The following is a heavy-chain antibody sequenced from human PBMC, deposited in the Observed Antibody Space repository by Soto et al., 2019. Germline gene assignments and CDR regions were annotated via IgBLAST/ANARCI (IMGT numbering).Heavy chain of an antibody. CDR2: ISAYNGNT. CDR3: GRDQSWVAAAGTVFSSFAS. Sequence: GASVKVSCKASGYTFTSYGISWVRQAPGQGLEWMGWISAYNGNTNYAQKLQGRVTMTTDTSTSTAYMELRSLRSDDTAVYYCGRDQSWVAAAGTVFSSFASGAQGTLAPVSS. D-gene: IGHD6-13*01. J-gene: IGHJ4*02. V-gene: IGHV1-18*01. CDR1: GYTFTSYG.